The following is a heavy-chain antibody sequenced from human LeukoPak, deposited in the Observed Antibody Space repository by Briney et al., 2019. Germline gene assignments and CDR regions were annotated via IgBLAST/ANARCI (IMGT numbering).Heavy chain of an antibody. CDR3: AKDMSGTYYVDV. J-gene: IGHJ6*03. CDR2: ISYDGSNK. Sequence: PERSLRLSCAASGFTFSSYAMHWVRQAPGKGLEWVAVISYDGSNKYYADSVKGRFTISRDNSKNTLYLQMNSLRPEDTAVYYCAKDMSGTYYVDVWGKGTTVTISS. D-gene: IGHD3-10*01. CDR1: GFTFSSYA. V-gene: IGHV3-30*04.